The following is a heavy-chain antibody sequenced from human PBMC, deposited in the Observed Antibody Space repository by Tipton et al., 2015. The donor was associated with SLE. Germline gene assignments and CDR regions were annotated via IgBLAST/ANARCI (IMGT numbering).Heavy chain of an antibody. J-gene: IGHJ3*02. CDR2: IKEDGSDK. CDR3: VRVADSTSWYGDDAFDI. V-gene: IGHV3-7*01. D-gene: IGHD6-13*01. CDR1: GFTFNNYY. Sequence: GSLRLSCAASGFTFNNYYMSWVRQAPGKGLEWVANIKEDGSDKYYVDSVKGRFTISRDNAKNSLNLQMNSLRAEDTAVYYCVRVADSTSWYGDDAFDIWGQGTMVTVSS.